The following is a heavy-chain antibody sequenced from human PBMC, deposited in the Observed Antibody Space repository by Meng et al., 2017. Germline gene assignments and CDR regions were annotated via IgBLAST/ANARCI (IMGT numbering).Heavy chain of an antibody. CDR3: ASSPGEYCSSTSCYADYYYYGMDV. CDR1: GGTFSSYT. J-gene: IGHJ6*02. CDR2: IIPILGIA. Sequence: SVKVSCKASGGTFSSYTISWVRQAPGQGLERMGRIIPILGIANYAQKFQGRVTITRDTSASTAYMELSSLRSEDTAVYYCASSPGEYCSSTSCYADYYYYGMDVWGQGTTVT. D-gene: IGHD2-2*01. V-gene: IGHV1-69*02.